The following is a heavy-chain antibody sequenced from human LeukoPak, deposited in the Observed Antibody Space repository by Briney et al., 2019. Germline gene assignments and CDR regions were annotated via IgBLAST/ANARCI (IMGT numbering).Heavy chain of an antibody. V-gene: IGHV4-39*01. CDR1: GGSISSSSYY. CDR3: ARARYSSSWACDY. J-gene: IGHJ4*02. CDR2: IYYSGST. D-gene: IGHD6-13*01. Sequence: SETLSLTCTVSGGSISSSSYYWGWIRQPPGKGLEWIGSIYYSGSTYYNPSLKSRVTISVDTSKNQFSLKLTSVTAADTAVYYCARARYSSSWACDYWGQGTLVTVSS.